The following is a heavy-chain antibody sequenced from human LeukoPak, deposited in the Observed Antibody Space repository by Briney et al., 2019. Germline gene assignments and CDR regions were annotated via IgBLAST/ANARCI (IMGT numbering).Heavy chain of an antibody. D-gene: IGHD6-13*01. Sequence: GGSLRLSCAASGFTFSSYAMTWVRQAPGEGLQWVSGISGSGTSAYYADSVRGRFTISRDNSKNTLYLQMNSLRAEDTAVYYCAKRDSSSWTFGYVDYWGQGTLVTVSS. CDR3: AKRDSSSWTFGYVDY. CDR2: ISGSGTSA. J-gene: IGHJ4*02. CDR1: GFTFSSYA. V-gene: IGHV3-23*01.